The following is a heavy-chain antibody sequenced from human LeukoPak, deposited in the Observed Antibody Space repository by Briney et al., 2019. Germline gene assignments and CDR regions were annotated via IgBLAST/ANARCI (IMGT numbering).Heavy chain of an antibody. CDR2: IKQDGSEK. D-gene: IGHD3-3*01. J-gene: IGHJ6*03. CDR1: GFTFSSYW. V-gene: IGHV3-7*01. Sequence: GGSLRLSCAASGFTFSSYWMSWVRQAPGKGLERVANIKQDGSEKYYVDSVKGRFTISRDNAKNSLYLQMNSLRAEDTAVYYCARLDWDDFWSGFGYYYYYMDVWGKGTTVTVSS. CDR3: ARLDWDDFWSGFGYYYYYMDV.